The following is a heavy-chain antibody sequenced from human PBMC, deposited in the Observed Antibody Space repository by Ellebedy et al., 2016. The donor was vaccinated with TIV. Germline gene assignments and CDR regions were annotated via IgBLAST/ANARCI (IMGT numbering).Heavy chain of an antibody. CDR2: IDGSGNTI. CDR3: ARDPTMVRGVIITWYYFDY. V-gene: IGHV3-11*04. CDR1: GFTFSDQY. D-gene: IGHD3-10*01. J-gene: IGHJ4*02. Sequence: GESLKISXAASGFTFSDQYMSWVRQAPGKGLEWLSYIDGSGNTINYADSVKGRFTISRDNAKNSLYLQMNSLRAEDTAVYYCARDPTMVRGVIITWYYFDYWGQGTLVTVSS.